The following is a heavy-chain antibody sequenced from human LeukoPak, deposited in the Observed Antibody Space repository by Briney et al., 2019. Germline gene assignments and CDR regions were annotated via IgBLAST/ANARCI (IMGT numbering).Heavy chain of an antibody. CDR2: NSGSAGST. Sequence: GGSLILSCAASGFTFSSYAMSWVRQAPGKGLEWVSANSGSAGSTYYADSVKARFTISRDNSKNTLYLQMNSLRAEDTAVYYCAKDPGSDDFWSGYRFSYWFDPWGQGTLVTVSS. CDR3: AKDPGSDDFWSGYRFSYWFDP. J-gene: IGHJ5*02. V-gene: IGHV3-23*01. D-gene: IGHD3-3*01. CDR1: GFTFSSYA.